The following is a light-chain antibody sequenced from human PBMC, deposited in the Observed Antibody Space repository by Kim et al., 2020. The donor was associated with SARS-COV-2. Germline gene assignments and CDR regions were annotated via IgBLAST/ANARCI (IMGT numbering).Light chain of an antibody. CDR3: QAWDSSTAV. CDR2: QDS. V-gene: IGLV3-1*01. Sequence: SYELTQPPSVSVSPGHTASITCSGDKLGDKYACWYQQKPGQSPVLVIYQDSKRPSGIPERLSGSNSGNTATLTISGTQAMDEADYYCQAWDSSTAVFGGG. J-gene: IGLJ2*01. CDR1: KLGDKY.